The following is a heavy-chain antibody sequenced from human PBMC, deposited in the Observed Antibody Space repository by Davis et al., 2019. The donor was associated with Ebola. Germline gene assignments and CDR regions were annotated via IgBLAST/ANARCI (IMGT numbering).Heavy chain of an antibody. V-gene: IGHV1-8*02. CDR2: MNPNSGNT. D-gene: IGHD2-15*01. CDR3: ARGGVVAATFWFDP. J-gene: IGHJ5*02. CDR1: GYTFTSYG. Sequence: ASVKVSCKASGYTFTSYGISWVRQATGQGLEWLGWMNPNSGNTGYAQKFQGRVTMTRNTSISTAYMELSSLRSDDTAVYYCARGGVVAATFWFDPWGQGTLVTVSS.